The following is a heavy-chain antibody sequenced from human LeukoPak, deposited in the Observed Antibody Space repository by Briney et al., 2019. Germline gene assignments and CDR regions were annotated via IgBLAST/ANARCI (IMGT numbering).Heavy chain of an antibody. V-gene: IGHV4-30-2*01. J-gene: IGHJ6*02. CDR2: INHSGST. CDR3: ANMYGGSSGYYYYYGMDV. Sequence: KTSETLSLTCAVSGGSISSGGYSWSWIRQPPGKGLEWIGEINHSGSTNYNPSLKSRVTISVDTSKNQFSLKLSSVTAADTAVYYCANMYGGSSGYYYYYGMDVWGQGTTVTVSS. CDR1: GGSISSGGYS. D-gene: IGHD2-15*01.